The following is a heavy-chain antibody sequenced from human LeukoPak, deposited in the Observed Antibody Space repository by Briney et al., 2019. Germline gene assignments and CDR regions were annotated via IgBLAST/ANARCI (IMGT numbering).Heavy chain of an antibody. Sequence: PGGSLGLSCAASGFTFSSYEMNWVRQAPGKGLEWVSYISSSGSTIYYADSVKGRFTISRDNAKNSLYLQMNSLRAEDTAVYYCAREGYSGSYFSGFDYWGQGTLVTVSS. CDR1: GFTFSSYE. D-gene: IGHD1-26*01. J-gene: IGHJ4*02. CDR2: ISSSGSTI. CDR3: AREGYSGSYFSGFDY. V-gene: IGHV3-48*03.